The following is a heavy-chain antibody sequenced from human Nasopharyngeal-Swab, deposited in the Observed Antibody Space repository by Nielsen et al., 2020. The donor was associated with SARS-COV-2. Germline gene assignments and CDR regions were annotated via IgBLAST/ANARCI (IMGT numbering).Heavy chain of an antibody. D-gene: IGHD3-3*01. Sequence: GGSLRLSCADSGFTFSNYWMSWVRQAPGKGLEWVANIKEDGSAKYYVGSVRGRFTISRDNAENSLYLQMNSLRAEDTAVYYCAKDIRGYYDFSPWGLGTLVTVAS. V-gene: IGHV3-7*03. CDR3: AKDIRGYYDFSP. J-gene: IGHJ5*02. CDR2: IKEDGSAK. CDR1: GFTFSNYW.